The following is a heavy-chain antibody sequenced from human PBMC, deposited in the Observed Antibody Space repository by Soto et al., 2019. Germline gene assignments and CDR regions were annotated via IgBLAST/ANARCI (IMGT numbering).Heavy chain of an antibody. CDR3: ARESPDRGDQPPQRGSYFDY. J-gene: IGHJ4*02. Sequence: SETLSLTCTVSGGSISSGGYYWSWIRQHPGKGLEWIGYIYYSGSTYYNPSLKSRVTISVDTSKSQFSLKLSSVTAADTAVYHCARESPDRGDQPPQRGSYFDYWGQGTLVTVSS. V-gene: IGHV4-31*03. D-gene: IGHD3-16*01. CDR2: IYYSGST. CDR1: GGSISSGGYY.